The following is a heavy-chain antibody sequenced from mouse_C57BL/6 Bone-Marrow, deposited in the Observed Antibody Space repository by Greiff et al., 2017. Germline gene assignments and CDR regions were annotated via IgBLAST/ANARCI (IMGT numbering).Heavy chain of an antibody. V-gene: IGHV1-69*01. CDR2: IDPSDSYT. CDR1: GYTFTSYW. D-gene: IGHD2-3*01. CDR3: ARRDGYSSWFAY. Sequence: QVQLQQPGAELVMPGASVKLSCKASGYTFTSYWMHWVKQRPGQGLEWIGEIDPSDSYTNYNQKFKGKATLTVDKSSSTAYMQLSSLTSEDSAVXYFARRDGYSSWFAYWGKGTLVTVSA. J-gene: IGHJ3*01.